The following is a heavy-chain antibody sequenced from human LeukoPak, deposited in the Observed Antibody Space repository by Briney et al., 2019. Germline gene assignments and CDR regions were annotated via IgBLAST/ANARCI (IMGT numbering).Heavy chain of an antibody. CDR3: ARDRGHLDY. CDR2: IYYSGST. V-gene: IGHV4-61*01. D-gene: IGHD3-10*01. CDR1: GGSVSSGSYY. J-gene: IGHJ4*02. Sequence: PSETLSLTCTVSGGSVSSGSYYWSWIRQPPGKGLEWIGYIYYSGSTNYNPSLKSRVTISVDTSKNQFSLKLSSVTAADTAVYYCARDRGHLDYWGQGTLVTVSS.